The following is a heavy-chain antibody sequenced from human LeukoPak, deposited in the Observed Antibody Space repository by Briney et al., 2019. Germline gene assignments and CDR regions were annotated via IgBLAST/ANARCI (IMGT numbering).Heavy chain of an antibody. CDR1: GGSFSGYY. V-gene: IGHV4-34*01. CDR2: INHSGST. CDR3: ARGVYGGHMVRGVSYYFDY. Sequence: ASETLSLTCAVYGGSFSGYYWSWIRQPPGKGLEWIGEINHSGSTNYNPSLKSRVTISVDTSKNQFSLKLSSVTAADTAVYYCARGVYGGHMVRGVSYYFDYWGQGTLVTVSS. D-gene: IGHD3-10*01. J-gene: IGHJ4*02.